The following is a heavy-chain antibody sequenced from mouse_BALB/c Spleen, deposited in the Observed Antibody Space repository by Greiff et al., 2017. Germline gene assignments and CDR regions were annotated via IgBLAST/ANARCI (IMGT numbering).Heavy chain of an antibody. J-gene: IGHJ3*01. CDR2: INSNGGST. CDR1: GFTFSSYG. Sequence: EVKLMESGGGLVQPGGSLKLSCAASGFTFSSYGMSWVRQTPDKRLELVATINSNGGSTYYPDSVKGRFTISRDNAKNTLYLQMSSLKSEDTAMYYCARLGFAYWGQGTLVTVSA. V-gene: IGHV5-6-3*01. CDR3: ARLGFAY.